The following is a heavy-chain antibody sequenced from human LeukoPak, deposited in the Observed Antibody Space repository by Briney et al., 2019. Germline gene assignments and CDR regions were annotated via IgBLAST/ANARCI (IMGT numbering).Heavy chain of an antibody. CDR2: IKQDGSEK. Sequence: TGGSLRLSCAASGFTFSSYWMTWVRQAPGKGLEWVANIKQDGSEKYYVDSVKGRFTISRDNAKNSLYLQMNSLRAEDTALYYCAKDLYSGSYYSAFDIWGQGTMVTVSS. CDR3: AKDLYSGSYYSAFDI. CDR1: GFTFSSYW. V-gene: IGHV3-7*03. J-gene: IGHJ3*02. D-gene: IGHD1-26*01.